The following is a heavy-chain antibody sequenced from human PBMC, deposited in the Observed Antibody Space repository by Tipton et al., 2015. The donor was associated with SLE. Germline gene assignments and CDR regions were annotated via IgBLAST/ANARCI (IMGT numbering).Heavy chain of an antibody. CDR3: VKDIEPGGADV. D-gene: IGHD3-16*02. V-gene: IGHV3-33*06. J-gene: IGHJ6*02. Sequence: SLRLSCAASGFTFSGYGMHWVRQAPGKGLEWVAVIWYDGSKKYYTDSVKGRFTISRDNSKDTLYLQMNSLRAEDTALYYCVKDIEPGGADVWGQGTTVTVSS. CDR2: IWYDGSKK. CDR1: GFTFSGYG.